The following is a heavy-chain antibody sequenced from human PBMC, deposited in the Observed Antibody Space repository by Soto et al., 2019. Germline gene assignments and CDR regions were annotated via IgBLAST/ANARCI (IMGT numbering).Heavy chain of an antibody. D-gene: IGHD3-3*01. CDR3: AKGRYDFWSPYYFDS. Sequence: PGGSLRLSCVGTGLNFDDFAMHWVRQAPGKGLEWVSGITWNSRVLAYADSVKGRITISRDNARNSLYLQMDSLRDEDTALYYCAKGRYDFWSPYYFDSWGQGTLVTV. J-gene: IGHJ4*02. CDR2: ITWNSRVL. V-gene: IGHV3-9*01. CDR1: GLNFDDFA.